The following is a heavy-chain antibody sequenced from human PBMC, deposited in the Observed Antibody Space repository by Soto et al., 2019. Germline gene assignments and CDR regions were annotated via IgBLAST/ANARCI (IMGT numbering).Heavy chain of an antibody. V-gene: IGHV3-23*01. CDR2: ISGSGGST. CDR3: AKDLGGEESSSWYPQPRAFDI. Sequence: EVQLLESGGGLVQPGGSLRLSCVASGFTFSSYAMSWVRQAPGKGLEWVSAISGSGGSTYYADSVKGRFTISRDNSKNTLYLQMNSLRAEDTAVYYCAKDLGGEESSSWYPQPRAFDIWGQGTMVTVSS. J-gene: IGHJ3*02. CDR1: GFTFSSYA. D-gene: IGHD6-13*01.